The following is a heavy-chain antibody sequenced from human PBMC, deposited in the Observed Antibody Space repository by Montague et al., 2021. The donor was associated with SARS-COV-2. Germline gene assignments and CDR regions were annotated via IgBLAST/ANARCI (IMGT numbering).Heavy chain of an antibody. CDR1: GDPINTYY. CDR2: IFYTGST. Sequence: SETLSLTCTVSGDPINTYYWNWIRQPPGKGLEWLGSIFYTGSTNYNPSLKSRVTISLDTPKNQFFLKVTSVTAADTAVYYCARQAAGSYFYYGVDVWGQGTTVTVSS. CDR3: ARQAAGSYFYYGVDV. V-gene: IGHV4-59*12. D-gene: IGHD6-13*01. J-gene: IGHJ6*02.